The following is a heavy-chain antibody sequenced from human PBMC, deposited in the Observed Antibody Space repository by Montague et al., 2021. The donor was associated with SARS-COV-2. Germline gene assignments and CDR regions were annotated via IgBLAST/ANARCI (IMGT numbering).Heavy chain of an antibody. D-gene: IGHD2-15*01. J-gene: IGHJ4*02. Sequence: SLRLSCAASGFTFNNYGFHWVRQAPGKGLQWVALISYDGSIRHYADSVKGRFTTSRDNSKKTLYLQMNNLRAEDTALYFCARDHERVGWPLDYWGQGALVIVSS. CDR1: GFTFNNYG. V-gene: IGHV3-30*04. CDR3: ARDHERVGWPLDY. CDR2: ISYDGSIR.